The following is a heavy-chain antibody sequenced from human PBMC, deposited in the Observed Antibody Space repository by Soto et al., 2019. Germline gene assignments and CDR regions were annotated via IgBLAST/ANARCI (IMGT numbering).Heavy chain of an antibody. CDR3: ARPRYCSGGSCSRWFDP. D-gene: IGHD2-15*01. CDR1: GFTFSSYG. Sequence: GGSLRLSCAASGFTFSSYGMHWVRQAPGKGLEWVAVIWYDGSNKYYADSVKGRFTISRDNSKNTLYLQMNSLRAEDTAVYYCARPRYCSGGSCSRWFDPWGQGTLVTVSS. J-gene: IGHJ5*02. CDR2: IWYDGSNK. V-gene: IGHV3-33*01.